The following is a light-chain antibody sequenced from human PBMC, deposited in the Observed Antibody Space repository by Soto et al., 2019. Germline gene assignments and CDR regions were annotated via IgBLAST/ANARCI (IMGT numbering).Light chain of an antibody. Sequence: AIQMTQSPSSLSASVGDRVTITCRASQGIRNELGWYQQKPGKAPKLLIYAASSLQSGVPSRFSGRGSGTDFTLTISCLQPEDFATYYCLQDYNYPWAFDQGTEVEIK. CDR1: QGIRNE. CDR3: LQDYNYPWA. J-gene: IGKJ1*01. CDR2: AAS. V-gene: IGKV1-6*01.